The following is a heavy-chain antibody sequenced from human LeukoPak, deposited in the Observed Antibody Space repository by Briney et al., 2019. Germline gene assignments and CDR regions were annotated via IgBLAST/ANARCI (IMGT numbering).Heavy chain of an antibody. V-gene: IGHV3-53*01. CDR2: VYTDGNI. Sequence: GGSLRLSCAASGFTVSDNYMNWVRQAPGKGLEWVSVVYTDGNIYYADSVKGRFTISKDTSKNTVDLLMNNVRAEDTALYYCAKGKFGDPLNYWGQGTLVTVSS. J-gene: IGHJ4*02. CDR3: AKGKFGDPLNY. CDR1: GFTVSDNY. D-gene: IGHD3-10*01.